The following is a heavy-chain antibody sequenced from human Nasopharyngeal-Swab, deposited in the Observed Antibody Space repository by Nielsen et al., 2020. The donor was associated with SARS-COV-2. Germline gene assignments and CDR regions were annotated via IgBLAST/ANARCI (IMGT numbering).Heavy chain of an antibody. CDR3: AKEGRLAVADGEGFDY. Sequence: GGSLRLSCAASGFTFSSYGMHWVRQAPGKGLEWVAVISYDGSNKYYADSVKGRFTISRDNSKNTLYLQMSSLRAEDTAVYYCAKEGRLAVADGEGFDYWGQGTLVTVSS. V-gene: IGHV3-30*18. CDR2: ISYDGSNK. J-gene: IGHJ4*02. D-gene: IGHD6-19*01. CDR1: GFTFSSYG.